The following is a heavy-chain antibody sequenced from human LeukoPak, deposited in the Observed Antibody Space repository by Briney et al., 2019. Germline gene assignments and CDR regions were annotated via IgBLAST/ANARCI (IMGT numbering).Heavy chain of an antibody. V-gene: IGHV1-18*01. CDR2: ISAYNGNT. CDR1: GYTFTSYD. D-gene: IGHD4-17*01. CDR3: ARAGNDYGDYVSYY. J-gene: IGHJ4*02. Sequence: ASVKVSCKSSGYTFTSYDISWVRQAPGQGLEWMGWISAYNGNTNYAQKFQGRVTMTTDTSTSTAYMELRSLRSDDTAVYYCARAGNDYGDYVSYYWGQGTLVTVSS.